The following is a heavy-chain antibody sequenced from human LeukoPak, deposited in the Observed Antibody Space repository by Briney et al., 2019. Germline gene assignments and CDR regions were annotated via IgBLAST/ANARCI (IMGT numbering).Heavy chain of an antibody. V-gene: IGHV4-34*01. CDR1: GGSFSGYY. CDR2: INHSGST. D-gene: IGHD6-13*01. CDR3: ARDSSSSYSDAFDI. J-gene: IGHJ3*02. Sequence: SETLSLTCAVYGGSFSGYYWSWIRQPPGKGLEWIGEINHSGSTNYNPSLKSRVTISVDTSKNQFSLKLSSVTAADTAVYYCARDSSSSYSDAFDIWGQGTMVTVSS.